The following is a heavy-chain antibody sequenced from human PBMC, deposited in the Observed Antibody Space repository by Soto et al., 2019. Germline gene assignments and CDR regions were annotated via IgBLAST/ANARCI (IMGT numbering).Heavy chain of an antibody. V-gene: IGHV3-9*01. J-gene: IGHJ3*02. D-gene: IGHD6-19*01. CDR2: ISWNSGSI. CDR3: ASPYSSGWYGRDAFDI. CDR1: GFTFDDYA. Sequence: GGSLRLSCAASGFTFDDYAMHWVRQAPGKGLEWVSGISWNSGSIGYADSVKGRFTTSRDNAKNSLYLQMNSLRAEDTALYYCASPYSSGWYGRDAFDIWGQGTMVTVSS.